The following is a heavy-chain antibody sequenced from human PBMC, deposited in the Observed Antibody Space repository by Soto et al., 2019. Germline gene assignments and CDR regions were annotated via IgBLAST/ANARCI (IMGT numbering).Heavy chain of an antibody. J-gene: IGHJ4*02. D-gene: IGHD3-16*02. CDR3: TTDPGAYVWGSYRYFY. Sequence: QVQLQESGPGLVKPSETLSLTCAVSGYSISSGYYWGWIRQPPGKGLEWIGSIYHSGSTYYNPSLKSRVTISVDTSKNQFSLKLSSVTAADTAVYYCTTDPGAYVWGSYRYFYWGQGTLVTVSS. CDR1: GYSISSGYY. V-gene: IGHV4-38-2*02. CDR2: IYHSGST.